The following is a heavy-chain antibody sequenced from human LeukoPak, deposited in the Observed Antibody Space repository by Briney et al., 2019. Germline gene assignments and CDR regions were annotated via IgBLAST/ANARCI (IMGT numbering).Heavy chain of an antibody. V-gene: IGHV3-74*01. Sequence: PGGSLRLSCAASGFTFSSYLMHWVRQAPGKGLVWVSRINSDGSSTSYADSVKGRFTISRDNAKNTLYLQMNSLRAEDTAVYYCARDYSGSYYWYYWGQGTLVTVSS. CDR3: ARDYSGSYYWYY. D-gene: IGHD1-26*01. CDR1: GFTFSSYL. CDR2: INSDGSST. J-gene: IGHJ4*02.